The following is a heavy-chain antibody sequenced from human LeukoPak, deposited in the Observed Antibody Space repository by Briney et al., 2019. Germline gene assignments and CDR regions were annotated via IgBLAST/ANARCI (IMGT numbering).Heavy chain of an antibody. J-gene: IGHJ4*02. CDR3: AKDLHGDYVRWGDY. CDR2: IYYSGST. CDR1: GGSISSGDYY. D-gene: IGHD4-17*01. V-gene: IGHV4-30-4*08. Sequence: SETLSLTCTVSGGSISSGDYYWSWIRQPPGKGLEWIGYIYYSGSTYYNPSLKSRVTISVDTSKNQFSLKLSSVTAADTAVYYCAKDLHGDYVRWGDYWGQGTLVTVSS.